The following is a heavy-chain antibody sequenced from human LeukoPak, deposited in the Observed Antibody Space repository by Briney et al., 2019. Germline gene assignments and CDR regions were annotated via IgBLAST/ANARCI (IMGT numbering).Heavy chain of an antibody. CDR3: ARLQTIFGVVWTATEYYYYMDV. CDR1: GYTFTSYG. D-gene: IGHD3-3*01. Sequence: ASVKVSCKASGYTFTSYGISWVRQAPGQGLEWIGWISAYNGNTNYAQKLQGRVTMTTDTSTSTAYMELRSLRSDDTAVYYCARLQTIFGVVWTATEYYYYMDVWGKGTTVTVS. CDR2: ISAYNGNT. J-gene: IGHJ6*03. V-gene: IGHV1-18*01.